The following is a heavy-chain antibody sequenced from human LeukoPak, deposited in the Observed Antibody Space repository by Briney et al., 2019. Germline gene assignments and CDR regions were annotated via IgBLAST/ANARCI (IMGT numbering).Heavy chain of an antibody. J-gene: IGHJ4*02. CDR1: GYTFTGYY. Sequence: ASVKVSCKASGYTFTGYYMHWVRQAPGQGLEWMGWINPNSGGTNYAQKFQGRVTMTRDTSISTAYMELSRLRSDDTAVYYCARGSVKTGYYGFYFDYWGQGTLVTVSS. CDR2: INPNSGGT. V-gene: IGHV1-2*02. D-gene: IGHD3-9*01. CDR3: ARGSVKTGYYGFYFDY.